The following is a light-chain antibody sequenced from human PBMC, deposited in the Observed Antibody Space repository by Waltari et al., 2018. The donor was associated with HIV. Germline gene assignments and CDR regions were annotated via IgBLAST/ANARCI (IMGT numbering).Light chain of an antibody. CDR3: QSAHNSHTI. V-gene: IGLV3-25*03. CDR1: ALPRHF. Sequence: SYDLTQAPSVSVSPGQTAKIPCSGGALPRHFASWYRQKPGQAPMMIIFQDVQRPSGIPARFSASTSGTIATLTISEVQAEDEADYYCQSAHNSHTIFGGGTKLTVL. J-gene: IGLJ2*01. CDR2: QDV.